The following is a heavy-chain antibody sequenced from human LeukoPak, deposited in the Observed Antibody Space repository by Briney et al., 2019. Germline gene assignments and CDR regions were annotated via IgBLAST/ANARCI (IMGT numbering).Heavy chain of an antibody. CDR1: GFSFSTYW. Sequence: GGSLRISCAASGFSFSTYWMNWVRQAPGKGLEWVANIKKDGSETYDVDSVKGRFTISRDNAKNSLYLQMKSLRDEDTAVYYCAGGSGWLMDVWGKETPVTVSS. J-gene: IGHJ6*04. V-gene: IGHV3-7*01. CDR3: AGGSGWLMDV. CDR2: IKKDGSET. D-gene: IGHD6-19*01.